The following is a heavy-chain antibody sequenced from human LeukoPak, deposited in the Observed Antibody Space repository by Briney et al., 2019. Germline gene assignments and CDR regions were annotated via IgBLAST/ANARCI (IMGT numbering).Heavy chain of an antibody. Sequence: PGRSLRLSCAASGFTFSSSGMHWVRQAPGKGLQWVAVISYDGSNKYYTNSVKGRFTISRDNSKNTVDLQMDSLRIDDTAVYYCARDGVLWSPGYFDYWGQGTLVTVSS. D-gene: IGHD3-10*01. V-gene: IGHV3-30*03. J-gene: IGHJ4*02. CDR1: GFTFSSSG. CDR2: ISYDGSNK. CDR3: ARDGVLWSPGYFDY.